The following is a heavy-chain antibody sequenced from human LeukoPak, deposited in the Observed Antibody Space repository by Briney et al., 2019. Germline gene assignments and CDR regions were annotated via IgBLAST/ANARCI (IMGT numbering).Heavy chain of an antibody. CDR1: GGSFSGYY. CDR2: INHSGST. D-gene: IGHD6-13*01. Sequence: SETLSLTCAVYGGSFSGYYWSWIRQPPGKGLEWIGEINHSGSTNYNPSLKSRVTISADTSKNQFSLKLSSVTAADTAVYYCARVFAAAGTGAWFDPWGQGTLVTVSS. J-gene: IGHJ5*02. V-gene: IGHV4-34*01. CDR3: ARVFAAAGTGAWFDP.